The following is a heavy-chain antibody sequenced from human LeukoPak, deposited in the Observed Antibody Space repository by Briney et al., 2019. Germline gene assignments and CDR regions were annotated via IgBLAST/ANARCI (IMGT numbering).Heavy chain of an antibody. CDR2: MNPNSGNT. J-gene: IGHJ6*02. D-gene: IGHD6-19*01. CDR3: ASMKERVAGDGMDV. Sequence: ASVKVSCKASGYTFTSYDINWVRQATGQGLEWMRWMNPNSGNTGYAQKFQGRVTMTRNTSISTAYMELSSLRSEDTAVYYCASMKERVAGDGMDVWGQGTTVTVSS. V-gene: IGHV1-8*01. CDR1: GYTFTSYD.